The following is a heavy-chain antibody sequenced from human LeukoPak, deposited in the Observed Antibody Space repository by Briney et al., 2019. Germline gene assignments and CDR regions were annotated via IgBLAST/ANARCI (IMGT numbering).Heavy chain of an antibody. V-gene: IGHV3-33*06. J-gene: IGHJ6*03. D-gene: IGHD2-2*01. CDR3: AKAMGYCSSTSCYKSLYYYYYMDV. Sequence: GGSLRLSCAASGFTFSSYGMHWVRQAPGKGLEWVAVICYDGSNKYYADSVKGRFTISRDNSKNTLYLQMNSLRAEDTAVYYCAKAMGYCSSTSCYKSLYYYYYMDVWGKGTTVTVSS. CDR2: ICYDGSNK. CDR1: GFTFSSYG.